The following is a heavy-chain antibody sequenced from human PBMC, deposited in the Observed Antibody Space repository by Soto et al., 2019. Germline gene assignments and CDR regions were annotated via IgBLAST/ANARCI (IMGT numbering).Heavy chain of an antibody. D-gene: IGHD3-3*01. Sequence: RRLSCTASGFTFGGYAMSWVRQAPGKGLEWLGFIRSKAYGGTTEYAASVKGRFTISRDDSKSIAYLQMSSLKTEDTAVYYCSRVNDFWSGYYTSSFDYWGQGTPVTAPQ. CDR1: GFTFGGYA. CDR2: IRSKAYGGTT. CDR3: SRVNDFWSGYYTSSFDY. J-gene: IGHJ4*02. V-gene: IGHV3-49*04.